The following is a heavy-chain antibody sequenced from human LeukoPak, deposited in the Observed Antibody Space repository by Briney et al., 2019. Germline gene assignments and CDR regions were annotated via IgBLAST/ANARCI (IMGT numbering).Heavy chain of an antibody. CDR2: IKSKTDGGTT. V-gene: IGHV3-15*01. CDR3: TTDLRVPAAILYYYYYGMDV. Sequence: GGSLRLSCAASGFTFSNAWMSWVRQAPGKGPEWVGRIKSKTDGGTTDYAAPVKGRFTISRDDSKNTLYLQMNSLKTEDTAVYYCTTDLRVPAAILYYYYYGMDVWGQGTTVTVSS. D-gene: IGHD2-2*02. CDR1: GFTFSNAW. J-gene: IGHJ6*02.